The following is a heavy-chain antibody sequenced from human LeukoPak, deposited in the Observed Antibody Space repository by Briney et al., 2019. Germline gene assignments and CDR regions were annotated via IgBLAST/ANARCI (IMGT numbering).Heavy chain of an antibody. Sequence: PGRSLRLSCVASGFTFEDYAMHWVRQVPGRGLEWVSGISWNRDFIGYADSVKGRFTISRDNSKNTLYLQMNSLRAGDTAVYYCARSMAAGTYFDSWGQGTLVTVSS. CDR2: ISWNRDFI. CDR3: ARSMAAGTYFDS. V-gene: IGHV3-9*01. CDR1: GFTFEDYA. J-gene: IGHJ4*02. D-gene: IGHD6-13*01.